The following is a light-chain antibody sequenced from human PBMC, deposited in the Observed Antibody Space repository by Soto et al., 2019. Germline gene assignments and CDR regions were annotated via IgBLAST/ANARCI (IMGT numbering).Light chain of an antibody. J-gene: IGKJ3*01. Sequence: EIVLTQSPGTLSLSPGERATLSCRASQSVGSNYLAWYQQKPGQAPRLLIYGASSRATGIPDRFSGSGSGTDFTLTINRLEPEDFAVYYCQRYGSSQFTFGPGTKVDIK. CDR3: QRYGSSQFT. CDR2: GAS. V-gene: IGKV3-20*01. CDR1: QSVGSNY.